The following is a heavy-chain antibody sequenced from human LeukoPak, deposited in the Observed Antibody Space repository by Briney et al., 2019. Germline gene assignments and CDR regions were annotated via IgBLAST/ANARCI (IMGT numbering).Heavy chain of an antibody. CDR1: GGSISSSGYY. J-gene: IGHJ4*02. CDR3: ARQSQWLVRSYFDY. Sequence: SETLSLTCTVSGGSISSSGYYWGWIRQPPGKGLEWIGSIYYSGSTYYNPSLKSRVTISVDTSKNQFSLKLSSVTAADTAVYYCARQSQWLVRSYFDYWGQGTLVTVSS. CDR2: IYYSGST. V-gene: IGHV4-39*01. D-gene: IGHD6-19*01.